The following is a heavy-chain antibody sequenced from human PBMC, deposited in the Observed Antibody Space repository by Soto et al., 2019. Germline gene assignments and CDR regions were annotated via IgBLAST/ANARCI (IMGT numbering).Heavy chain of an antibody. Sequence: QVPLVESGGGVVQPGRSLRLSCAASGFTFSSYAMHWVRQAPGKGLEWVAVISYDGSNKYYADSVKGRFTISRDNSKNTLYLQMNSLRAEDTAVYYCARDPFWSGYYSEFDYWGQGTLVTVSS. CDR3: ARDPFWSGYYSEFDY. CDR2: ISYDGSNK. V-gene: IGHV3-30-3*01. J-gene: IGHJ4*02. CDR1: GFTFSSYA. D-gene: IGHD3-3*01.